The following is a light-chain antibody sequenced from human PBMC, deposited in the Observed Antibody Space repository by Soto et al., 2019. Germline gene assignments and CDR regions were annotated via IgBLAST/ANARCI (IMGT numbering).Light chain of an antibody. Sequence: DIQMTQSPSSLSASVGDRVTITCRASQGIRTDLGWYQQKPGKAPKRLIYSASSLQSGVPSRFSGCGSGTEFTLTISSLQPEDFATYYCLQHNSYPRTFGQGTKVEIK. V-gene: IGKV1-17*01. CDR1: QGIRTD. J-gene: IGKJ1*01. CDR3: LQHNSYPRT. CDR2: SAS.